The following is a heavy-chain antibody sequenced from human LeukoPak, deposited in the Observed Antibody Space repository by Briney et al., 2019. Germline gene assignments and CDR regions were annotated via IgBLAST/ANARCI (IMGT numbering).Heavy chain of an antibody. J-gene: IGHJ5*02. D-gene: IGHD1-7*01. Sequence: GGSLRLSCTASGFTFGDYAMSWFRQAPGKGLEWVGFIRSKAYGGTTEYAASVKGRFTISRDDSKSIAYLQMNSLKTEDTAVYYCTRDADQLGLRPFDPWGQGTLVTVSS. V-gene: IGHV3-49*03. CDR2: IRSKAYGGTT. CDR3: TRDADQLGLRPFDP. CDR1: GFTFGDYA.